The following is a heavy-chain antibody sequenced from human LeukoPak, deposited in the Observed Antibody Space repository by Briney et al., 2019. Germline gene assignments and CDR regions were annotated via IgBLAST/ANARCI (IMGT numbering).Heavy chain of an antibody. V-gene: IGHV1-69*13. CDR1: GGTFSSYA. Sequence: ASVKVSCKASGGTFSSYAISWVRQAPGQGLEWMGGIIPIFGTANYAQKFQGRVTITADESTSTAYMELSSLRSADTAVYYCARSGAYYYDSSGYYHQGGRGTLVTVSS. J-gene: IGHJ4*02. CDR3: ARSGAYYYDSSGYYHQ. CDR2: IIPIFGTA. D-gene: IGHD3-22*01.